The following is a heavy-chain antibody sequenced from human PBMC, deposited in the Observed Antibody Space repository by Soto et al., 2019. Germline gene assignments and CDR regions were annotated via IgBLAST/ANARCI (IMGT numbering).Heavy chain of an antibody. J-gene: IGHJ6*02. D-gene: IGHD3-10*01. CDR3: ASSYYGSGNPKAYYYGMDV. CDR2: INAGNGNS. V-gene: IGHV1-3*01. Sequence: QGLLVQSGAEVKKPGASVKVSCKDSGYSFTSYAIHLVRQAPGHSLEWRGWINAGNGNSKYSQKFQGRVTITRDTSASTAYMELSSLRSEDTSVYYCASSYYGSGNPKAYYYGMDVWGQGTKVTVSS. CDR1: GYSFTSYA.